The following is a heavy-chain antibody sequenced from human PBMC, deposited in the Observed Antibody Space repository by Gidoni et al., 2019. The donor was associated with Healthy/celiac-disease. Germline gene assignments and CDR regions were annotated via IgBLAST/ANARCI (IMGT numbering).Heavy chain of an antibody. Sequence: EVQLVDSGGGMVQPGGSLRLSWAASGFTFSSYGMSWVRQAPGKGLEWVANIKQDGSEKYYVDSVKGRFTISRDNAKNSLYLQMNSLRAEDTAVYYCARGRHTAPLEYWGQGTLVTVSS. CDR2: IKQDGSEK. J-gene: IGHJ4*02. V-gene: IGHV3-7*01. D-gene: IGHD5-18*01. CDR3: ARGRHTAPLEY. CDR1: GFTFSSYG.